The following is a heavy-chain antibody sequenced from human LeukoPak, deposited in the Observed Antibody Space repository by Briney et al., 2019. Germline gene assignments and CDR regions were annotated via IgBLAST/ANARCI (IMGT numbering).Heavy chain of an antibody. CDR2: ISGSGGST. CDR3: AKSSGYSSGGGLDFDY. V-gene: IGHV3-23*01. CDR1: GFTFSSYA. J-gene: IGHJ4*02. Sequence: GGSLRLSCAASGFTFSSYAMSWVRPAPGKGLEWVSAISGSGGSTYYADSVKGRFTISRDNSKNTLYLQMNSLGAEDTAVYYCAKSSGYSSGGGLDFDYWGQGTLVTVSS. D-gene: IGHD6-19*01.